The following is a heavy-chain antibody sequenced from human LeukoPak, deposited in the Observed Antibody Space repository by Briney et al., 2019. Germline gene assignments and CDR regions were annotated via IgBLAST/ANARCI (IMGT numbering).Heavy chain of an antibody. D-gene: IGHD3-22*01. J-gene: IGHJ5*02. CDR3: ARGYYYDSSGYYLMQSTWFDP. V-gene: IGHV4-39*01. Sequence: NTSETLSLTCNVSGGSISSSSYYWGWIRQPPGKGLEWIGSIYYSGSTYYNPSLKSRVTISVDTSKNQFSLKLSSVTAADTAVYYCARGYYYDSSGYYLMQSTWFDPWGQGTLVTVSS. CDR1: GGSISSSSYY. CDR2: IYYSGST.